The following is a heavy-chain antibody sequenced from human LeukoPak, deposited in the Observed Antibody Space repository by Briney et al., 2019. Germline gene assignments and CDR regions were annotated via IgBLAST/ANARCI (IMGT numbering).Heavy chain of an antibody. CDR2: IYYSAST. CDR1: GGSISSSSYY. CDR3: AREVYDILTGYVDDP. D-gene: IGHD3-9*01. J-gene: IGHJ5*02. V-gene: IGHV4-39*07. Sequence: SETLSLTCTVSGGSISSSSYYWGWIRQPPGKGLEWMGNIYYSASTYYNPSLKSRVTISVDTSKNQFSLKLSSVTAADTAVYYCAREVYDILTGYVDDPWGQGTLVTVSS.